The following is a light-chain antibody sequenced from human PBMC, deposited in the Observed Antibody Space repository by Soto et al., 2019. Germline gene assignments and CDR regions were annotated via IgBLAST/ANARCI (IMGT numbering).Light chain of an antibody. V-gene: IGKV3-15*01. CDR2: GAS. Sequence: EIVMTQSPATLSVSPGERATLSCRASQSLSNNLAWCQQKPGQAPRLLIYGASTRATGIPARFSGSGSGTEFTLTISSLQSEDFAVYYCQQYNNWPPWTFGQGTKVEIK. J-gene: IGKJ1*01. CDR3: QQYNNWPPWT. CDR1: QSLSNN.